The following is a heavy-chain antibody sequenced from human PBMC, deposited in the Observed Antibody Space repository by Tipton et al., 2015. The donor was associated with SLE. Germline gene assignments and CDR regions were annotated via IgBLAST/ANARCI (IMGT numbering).Heavy chain of an antibody. CDR3: AREPKRGTYSYSYMDV. Sequence: TLSLTCTVSGGSINTYYWGWVRQPAGKGLEWIGRIYTGGNTKYNPSLESRVSLSVDTSRGQFFLEVRSVTAADTAVYYCAREPKRGTYSYSYMDVWGKGTTVTVSS. V-gene: IGHV4-4*07. CDR1: GGSINTYY. J-gene: IGHJ6*03. CDR2: IYTGGNT. D-gene: IGHD1-1*01.